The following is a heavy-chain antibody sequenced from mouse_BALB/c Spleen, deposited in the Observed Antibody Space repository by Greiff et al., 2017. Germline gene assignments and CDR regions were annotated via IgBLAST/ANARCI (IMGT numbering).Heavy chain of an antibody. CDR2: INPYNGDT. CDR1: GYSFTGHF. D-gene: IGHD1-1*01. CDR3: ARGYYYGNWYFDV. Sequence: VHVKQSGPELVKPGASVKISCKASGYSFTGHFMNWVMQSHGKSLEWIGRINPYNGDTFYNQKFKGKATLTVDKSSSTAHMELRSLASEDSAVYYCARGYYYGNWYFDVWGAGTTVTVSS. J-gene: IGHJ1*01. V-gene: IGHV1-20*02.